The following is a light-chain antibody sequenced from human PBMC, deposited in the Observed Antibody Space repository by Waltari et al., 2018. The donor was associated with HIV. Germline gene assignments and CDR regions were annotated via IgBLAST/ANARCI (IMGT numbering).Light chain of an antibody. J-gene: IGLJ2*01. Sequence: SSELTQDPAVSVALGQTVRITCQGDSLRYYYASWYQVKPGQAPLLVIFGETDRPSGIPDRFSGARSGNTASLTITGAQAEDEADYFCNSRDSSGDLVVFGGGTKLTVL. V-gene: IGLV3-19*01. CDR1: SLRYYY. CDR3: NSRDSSGDLVV. CDR2: GET.